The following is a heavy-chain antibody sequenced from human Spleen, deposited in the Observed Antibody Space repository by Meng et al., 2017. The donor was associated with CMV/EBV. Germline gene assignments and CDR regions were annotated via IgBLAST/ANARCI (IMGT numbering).Heavy chain of an antibody. CDR3: ASSLSGDLREAYYYYALDV. CDR2: IYYSGNT. Sequence: LRRSCTVSGGPISSYYWSWIRQPPGKGLEWIGYIYYSGNTRYNPSLKRRVTISADTSKNQFSLRLTSVTAADTAVYYCASSLSGDLREAYYYYALDVWGQGTTVTVSS. D-gene: IGHD7-27*01. CDR1: GGPISSYY. V-gene: IGHV4-59*03. J-gene: IGHJ6*02.